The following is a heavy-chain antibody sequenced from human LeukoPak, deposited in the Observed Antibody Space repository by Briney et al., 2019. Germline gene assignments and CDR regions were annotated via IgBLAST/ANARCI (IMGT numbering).Heavy chain of an antibody. CDR3: ARDVLDYYDRSDYVT. CDR2: IIPMFGAA. J-gene: IGHJ4*02. CDR1: GGTFSNYA. V-gene: IGHV1-69*06. Sequence: SVKVSCKDSGGTFSNYAISWVRQAPGQGLEWMGGIIPMFGAANYAQKFQGRVTIIADKSTITAYMELSSLKSEDTAVYYCARDVLDYYDRSDYVTWGQGTLVTVSS. D-gene: IGHD3-22*01.